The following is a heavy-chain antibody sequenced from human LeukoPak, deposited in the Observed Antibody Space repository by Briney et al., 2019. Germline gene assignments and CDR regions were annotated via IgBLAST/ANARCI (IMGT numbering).Heavy chain of an antibody. D-gene: IGHD3/OR15-3a*01. V-gene: IGHV3-30*02. Sequence: AGGSLRLSCAASGFTFSSYGMHWVRQAPGKGLEWVAFIRYDGSNKYYADSVKGRFTISRDNSKNTLYLQMNSLRAEDTAVYYCAKDLRGLGGYWGQGTLVTVSS. CDR1: GFTFSSYG. CDR3: AKDLRGLGGY. CDR2: IRYDGSNK. J-gene: IGHJ4*02.